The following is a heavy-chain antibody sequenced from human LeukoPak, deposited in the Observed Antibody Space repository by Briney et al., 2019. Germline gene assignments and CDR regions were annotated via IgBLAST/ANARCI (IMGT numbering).Heavy chain of an antibody. CDR2: INPSGGTT. CDR3: AREDVVDPRWFDP. Sequence: ASVKVSCKASGYTFSSFYMHWVRQAPGQGLEWMGIINPSGGTTSYAQKFQGRVTMTRDMSTSTVYMELSSLRSEDTAVYYCAREDVVDPRWFDPWGQGTLVTVSS. D-gene: IGHD2-15*01. CDR1: GYTFSSFY. J-gene: IGHJ5*02. V-gene: IGHV1-46*01.